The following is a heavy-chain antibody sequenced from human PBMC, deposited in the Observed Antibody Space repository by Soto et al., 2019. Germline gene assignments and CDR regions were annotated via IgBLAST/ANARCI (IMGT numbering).Heavy chain of an antibody. Sequence: HPGGSLRLSCAASGFTFSSYAMSWVRQAPGKGLEWVSAISGSGGSTYYADSVKGRFTISRDNSKNTLYLQMNSLRAEDTAVYYCAKALSDIVVVVAAYYFDYWGQGTLVTVSS. J-gene: IGHJ4*02. D-gene: IGHD2-15*01. CDR3: AKALSDIVVVVAAYYFDY. CDR1: GFTFSSYA. CDR2: ISGSGGST. V-gene: IGHV3-23*01.